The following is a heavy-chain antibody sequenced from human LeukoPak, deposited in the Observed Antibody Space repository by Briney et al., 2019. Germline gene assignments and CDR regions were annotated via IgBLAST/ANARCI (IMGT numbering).Heavy chain of an antibody. CDR3: GRGHWGLDY. CDR1: GFTFSDSY. CDR2: ISYGSTTI. Sequence: GGSLRLSCAASGFTFSDSYMTWIRQAPGKGLEWVSYISYGSTTIYYADSVKGRFTISRDNAMSSLYLQMNSLRAEDTAVYYCGRGHWGLDYWGQGTLVTVSS. J-gene: IGHJ4*02. D-gene: IGHD7-27*01. V-gene: IGHV3-11*04.